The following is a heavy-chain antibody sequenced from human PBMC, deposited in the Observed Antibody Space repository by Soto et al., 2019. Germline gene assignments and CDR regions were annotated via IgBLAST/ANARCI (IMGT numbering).Heavy chain of an antibody. V-gene: IGHV1-3*01. CDR3: ARGLGLYYFDY. D-gene: IGHD1-26*01. Sequence: TFTSYAMHWVRQAPGQRLEWMGWINAGNGNTKYSQKFQGRVTITRDTSASTAYMELSSLSSEDTAVYYCARGLGLYYFDYWGQGTLVTVSS. CDR2: INAGNGNT. J-gene: IGHJ4*02. CDR1: TFTSYA.